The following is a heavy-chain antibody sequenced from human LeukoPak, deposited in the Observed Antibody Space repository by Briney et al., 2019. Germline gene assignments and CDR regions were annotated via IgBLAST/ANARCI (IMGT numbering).Heavy chain of an antibody. D-gene: IGHD5-24*01. CDR3: AKGGGDGYTQPDY. Sequence: GGSLRLSCAASGFTFSSYAMSWVRQAPGKGLEWVSAISGSGGSTYYADSVKGRFTISRDNSKDTLYLQMNSLRAEDTAVYYCAKGGGDGYTQPDYWGQGTLVTVSS. J-gene: IGHJ4*02. CDR2: ISGSGGST. V-gene: IGHV3-23*01. CDR1: GFTFSSYA.